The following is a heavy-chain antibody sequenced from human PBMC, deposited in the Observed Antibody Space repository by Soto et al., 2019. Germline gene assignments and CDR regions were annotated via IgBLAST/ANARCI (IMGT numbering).Heavy chain of an antibody. CDR1: GGSISSYY. Sequence: SETLSLTCTVSGGSISSYYWSWIRQPPGKGLEWIGYIYYSGSTNYNPPLKSRVTISVDTSKNQFSLKLSSVTAADTAVYYCARERGSSEGDYYYYYGMDVWGQGTTVTVSS. CDR2: IYYSGST. J-gene: IGHJ6*02. D-gene: IGHD6-6*01. V-gene: IGHV4-59*01. CDR3: ARERGSSEGDYYYYYGMDV.